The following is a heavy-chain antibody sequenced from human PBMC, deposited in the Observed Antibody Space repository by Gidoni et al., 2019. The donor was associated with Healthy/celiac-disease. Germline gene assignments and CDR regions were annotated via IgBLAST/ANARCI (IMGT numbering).Heavy chain of an antibody. Sequence: EVQLVETGGGLIQPGGSLRLSCAASGFTVSSNYMSWVRQAPGKGLEWVAGSYSGGSTDDADSVKGRFTISRDNSKNTLYLQMNSLRAEDTAVYYCARLVVVAATDYFDYWGQGTLVTVSS. V-gene: IGHV3-53*02. CDR3: ARLVVVAATDYFDY. J-gene: IGHJ4*02. CDR2: SYSGGST. CDR1: GFTVSSNY. D-gene: IGHD2-15*01.